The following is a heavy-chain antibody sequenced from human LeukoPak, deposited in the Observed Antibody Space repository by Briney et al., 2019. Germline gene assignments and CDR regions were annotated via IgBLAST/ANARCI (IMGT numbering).Heavy chain of an antibody. CDR1: AFRFSSYH. CDR3: ARVSRGLSSEPFDY. CDR2: ISSSGSTI. J-gene: IGHJ4*02. V-gene: IGHV3-48*03. D-gene: IGHD2/OR15-2a*01. Sequence: PGGSLRLSCAASAFRFSSYHMNWVRQAPGKGLEWVSYISSSGSTIYYAESVKGRFTISRDNAKSTLYLQMNSLRADDTAVYYCARVSRGLSSEPFDYWGQGTLVTVSS.